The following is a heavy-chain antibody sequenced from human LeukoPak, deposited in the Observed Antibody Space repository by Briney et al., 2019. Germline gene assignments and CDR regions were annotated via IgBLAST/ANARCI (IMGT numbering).Heavy chain of an antibody. Sequence: SGTLSLTCTVSGGSISSGDYYWGWIRQPPGKGLEWIGYTYYSGSTYYNPSLKSRVTISVDTSKNQFSLKLSSVTAADTAVYYCAREGVLRYFDWLQNPYGMDVWGQGTTVTVSS. V-gene: IGHV4-30-4*01. CDR2: TYYSGST. CDR1: GGSISSGDYY. CDR3: AREGVLRYFDWLQNPYGMDV. D-gene: IGHD3-9*01. J-gene: IGHJ6*02.